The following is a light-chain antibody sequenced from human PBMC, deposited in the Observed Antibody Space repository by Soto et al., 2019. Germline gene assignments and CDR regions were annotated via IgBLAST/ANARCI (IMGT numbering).Light chain of an antibody. Sequence: QSVLTQPPSASGTPGPRVSLTCSGSDSNIGSNSVHWYQQVPGMAPKLLVDKSDQRHSGVPDRFSGSKSVTSASLAISGLRAEDEAEYYCATWDDGLSGVLFGGGTKLTVL. CDR2: KSD. CDR1: DSNIGSNS. CDR3: ATWDDGLSGVL. J-gene: IGLJ2*01. V-gene: IGLV1-47*01.